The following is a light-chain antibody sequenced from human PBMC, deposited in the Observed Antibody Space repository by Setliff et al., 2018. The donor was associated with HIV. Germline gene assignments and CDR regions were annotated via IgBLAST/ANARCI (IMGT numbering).Light chain of an antibody. CDR3: SSYAITNTLP. CDR1: NSDVGGYHY. CDR2: EIS. Sequence: QSALTQPPSASGSPGQSVTISCTGTNSDVGGYHYVSWYQQHPGKAPKLMIYEISKRPSGVSNRFSGSKSGNTASLTISGLQAEDEADYYCSSYAITNTLPFGTGTKVTVL. J-gene: IGLJ1*01. V-gene: IGLV2-14*01.